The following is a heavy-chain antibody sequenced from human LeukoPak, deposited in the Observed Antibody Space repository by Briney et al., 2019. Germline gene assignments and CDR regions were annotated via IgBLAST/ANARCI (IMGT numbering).Heavy chain of an antibody. J-gene: IGHJ6*03. Sequence: SETLSLTCTVSGGSISSGNFYWSWIRQPAGKGLEWIGRIYIRGSTNYNPSLKSRVTISVDTSKNQFSLKMSSVTAADTAVYYCARSVEGYCSGGSCYSYYYYMDVWGKGTTVTVSS. D-gene: IGHD2-15*01. CDR3: ARSVEGYCSGGSCYSYYYYMDV. CDR2: IYIRGST. V-gene: IGHV4-61*02. CDR1: GGSISSGNFY.